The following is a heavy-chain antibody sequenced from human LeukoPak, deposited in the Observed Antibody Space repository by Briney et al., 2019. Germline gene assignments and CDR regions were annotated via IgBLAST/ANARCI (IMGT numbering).Heavy chain of an antibody. CDR3: AKDHRTALVWFGDPPDNYFDP. D-gene: IGHD3-10*01. CDR2: ISGSGSST. CDR1: GFTFSSYA. V-gene: IGHV3-23*01. J-gene: IGHJ5*02. Sequence: GGSLRLSCAASGFTFSSYAMSWVSQTPGKGLEWVSIISGSGSSTYYADSVKGRFTISRDNSKSTLFLQMSSLSAEDTAIYYCAKDHRTALVWFGDPPDNYFDPWGQGTLVTVSS.